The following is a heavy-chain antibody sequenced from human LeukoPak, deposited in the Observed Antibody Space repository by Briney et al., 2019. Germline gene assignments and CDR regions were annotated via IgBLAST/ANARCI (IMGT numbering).Heavy chain of an antibody. CDR1: GFSFSSYP. CDR3: ARDSVNGPFVISLDL. Sequence: GRSLRLSCAAAGFSFSSYPMNWVRQAPGKGLEWISHTSSDGNTESYVDAPRGRFTMSRDNAKNSLFLLINSLRVEDTAVYYCARDSVNGPFVISLDLWGQGALVTVSS. CDR2: TSSDGNTE. V-gene: IGHV3-48*03. J-gene: IGHJ4*02. D-gene: IGHD2-8*01.